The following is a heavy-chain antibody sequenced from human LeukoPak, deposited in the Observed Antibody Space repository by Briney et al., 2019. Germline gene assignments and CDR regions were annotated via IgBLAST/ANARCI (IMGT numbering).Heavy chain of an antibody. CDR1: AYTSTGYY. J-gene: IGHJ3*02. D-gene: IGHD6-13*01. Sequence: ASVKVSCKASAYTSTGYYMHWVRQAPGQGLEWMGWINPNSGGTNYAQKFQGRVTMTRDTSISTAYMELSRLRSDDTAVYYCARSVGAAAGTDAFDIWGQGTMVTVSS. CDR2: INPNSGGT. CDR3: ARSVGAAAGTDAFDI. V-gene: IGHV1-2*02.